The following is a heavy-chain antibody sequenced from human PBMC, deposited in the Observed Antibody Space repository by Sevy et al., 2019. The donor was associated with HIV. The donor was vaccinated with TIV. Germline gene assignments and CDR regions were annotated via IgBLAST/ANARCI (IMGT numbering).Heavy chain of an antibody. CDR3: ARSSSAYPYHFDY. J-gene: IGHJ4*02. CDR1: GDSISTDLYS. Sequence: SETLSLTCAVSGDSISTDLYSWNWIRQPPGKGLEWIGYIFHSGNTYYNPSLKSRVTISIDRSKNQFSLNLSSVTAADTAVYYCARSSSAYPYHFDYWGQGTLVTVSS. V-gene: IGHV4-30-2*01. CDR2: IFHSGNT.